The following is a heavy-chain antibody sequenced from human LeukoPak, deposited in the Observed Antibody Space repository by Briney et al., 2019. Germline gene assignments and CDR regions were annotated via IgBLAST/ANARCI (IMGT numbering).Heavy chain of an antibody. Sequence: PSETLSLTCAVYGGSFSGYYWSWIRQPPGKGLEWIWEINHSGSTNYNPSLKSRVTISVDTSKNQFSLKLSSVTAADTAVYYCARGAIMRVNAFDIWGQGTMVTVSS. J-gene: IGHJ3*02. CDR3: ARGAIMRVNAFDI. CDR2: INHSGST. D-gene: IGHD3-16*01. V-gene: IGHV4-34*01. CDR1: GGSFSGYY.